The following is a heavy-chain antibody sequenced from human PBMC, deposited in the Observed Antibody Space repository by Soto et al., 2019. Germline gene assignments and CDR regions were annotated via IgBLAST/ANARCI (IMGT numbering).Heavy chain of an antibody. Sequence: PGESLKISCNGSGYGFTTYWIKWVRQMPGKGLEWMGRIDPSDSYTDYSPAFQGHVSISADKSISTVYLQWSSLKDSDTAIYYCARVGVTATDYWGQGTLVTVSS. CDR2: IDPSDSYT. D-gene: IGHD6-13*01. J-gene: IGHJ4*02. CDR3: ARVGVTATDY. V-gene: IGHV5-10-1*01. CDR1: GYGFTTYW.